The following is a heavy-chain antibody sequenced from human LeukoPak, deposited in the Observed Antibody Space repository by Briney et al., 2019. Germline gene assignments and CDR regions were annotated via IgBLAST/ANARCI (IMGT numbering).Heavy chain of an antibody. CDR3: AGRSCSDGVCPFDY. CDR2: ISASSRVT. J-gene: IGHJ4*02. CDR1: GFTFSSYS. Sequence: GESLGLSCVASGFTFSSYSMSWVRQAPGKGLEWVSSISASSRVTYYADSVRGRFTISRDNAKNSLYLQLNTLRAEDTAVYYCAGRSCSDGVCPFDYWSQGTLVTVSS. D-gene: IGHD2-8*01. V-gene: IGHV3-21*01.